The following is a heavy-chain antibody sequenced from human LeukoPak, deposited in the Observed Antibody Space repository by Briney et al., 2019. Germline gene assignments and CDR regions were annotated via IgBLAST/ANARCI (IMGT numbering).Heavy chain of an antibody. CDR3: AKDQYCSGGSCYSAMDFDY. J-gene: IGHJ4*02. CDR2: ISGSGGST. CDR1: GFTFSSYG. D-gene: IGHD2-15*01. V-gene: IGHV3-23*01. Sequence: GGSLRLSCAASGFTFSSYGMHWVRQAPGKGLEWVSAISGSGGSTYYADSVKGRFTISRDNSKNTLYLQMNSLRAEDTAVYYCAKDQYCSGGSCYSAMDFDYWGQGTLVTVSS.